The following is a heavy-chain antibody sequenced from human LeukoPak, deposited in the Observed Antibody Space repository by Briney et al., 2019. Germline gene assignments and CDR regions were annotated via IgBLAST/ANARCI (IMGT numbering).Heavy chain of an antibody. CDR3: ARYTNGLDS. Sequence: PGGSLRLSCIVSGFTFSSYWMTWVRQAPGKGLEWVANINQDGSNIFYVDSVKGRFTISRDNAKNSLYLQMNSLRAEDTAVYLCARYTNGLDSWGQGTLVTVSS. D-gene: IGHD2-8*01. CDR2: INQDGSNI. V-gene: IGHV3-7*01. CDR1: GFTFSSYW. J-gene: IGHJ4*02.